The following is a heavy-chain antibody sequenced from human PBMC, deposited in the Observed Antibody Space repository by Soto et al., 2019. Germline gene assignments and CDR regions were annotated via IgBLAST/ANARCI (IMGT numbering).Heavy chain of an antibody. CDR2: ISYGGSNE. D-gene: IGHD6-13*01. J-gene: IGHJ3*01. CDR1: GFTFSSYG. CDR3: ARGYGGQQLTRGDAFDF. V-gene: IGHV3-30*03. Sequence: QVQLVESGGGVVQPGRSLRLSCAASGFTFSSYGMHWVRQAPGKGLEWVAFISYGGSNEDYADSVKGRFAISRDNSKNMLYLQMNGLSVEDTAVYYCARGYGGQQLTRGDAFDFWGQGTMVTVSS.